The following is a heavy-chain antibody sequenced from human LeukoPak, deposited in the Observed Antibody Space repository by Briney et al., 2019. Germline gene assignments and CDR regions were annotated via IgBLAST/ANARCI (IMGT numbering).Heavy chain of an antibody. J-gene: IGHJ4*02. CDR2: ISYDGSNQ. V-gene: IGHV3-30*18. D-gene: IGHD6-13*01. CDR1: GFTFSSYG. CDR3: AKVGVGHQLVRGYFDY. Sequence: TGGSLRLSCAASGFTFSSYGIYWVRQAPGKGLEWVAVISYDGSNQYYAESVKGRFTISRDNAKNTMYLQMNSLRAEDTAVYYCAKVGVGHQLVRGYFDYWGQGTLVTVSS.